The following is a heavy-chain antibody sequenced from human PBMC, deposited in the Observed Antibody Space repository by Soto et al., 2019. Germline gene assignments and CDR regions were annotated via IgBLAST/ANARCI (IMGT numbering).Heavy chain of an antibody. V-gene: IGHV4-4*07. Sequence: QVQLQESGPGLVKPSETLSLTCTVSGDSMTKYYWSWIRQPAGKGLEWIGRIYTSGSTNYNPSLKSRVTMSIDTSNNHFSLKPKSVTAADTAVYYCARTVGAAYYFDFWGQGALVTVSS. CDR2: IYTSGST. CDR1: GDSMTKYY. CDR3: ARTVGAAYYFDF. J-gene: IGHJ4*02. D-gene: IGHD1-26*01.